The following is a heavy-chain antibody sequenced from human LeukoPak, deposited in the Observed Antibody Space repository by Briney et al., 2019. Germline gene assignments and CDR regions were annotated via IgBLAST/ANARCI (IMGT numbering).Heavy chain of an antibody. CDR3: ARVYAYHETDAFDI. Sequence: KTSETLSLTCTVSGGSISSSSYYWGWVRQPPGKGLGWIGSIYYSGSTYYNPSLKRRVTISVDTSKNQFSLKLSSVTAADTAVYYCARVYAYHETDAFDIWGQGTMVTVSS. CDR1: GGSISSSSYY. CDR2: IYYSGST. D-gene: IGHD2-2*01. J-gene: IGHJ3*02. V-gene: IGHV4-39*07.